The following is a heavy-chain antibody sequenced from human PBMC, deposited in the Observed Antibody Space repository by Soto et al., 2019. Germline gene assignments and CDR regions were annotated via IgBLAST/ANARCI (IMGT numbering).Heavy chain of an antibody. V-gene: IGHV1-24*01. J-gene: IGHJ5*01. CDR1: GYTLTELS. CDR3: ATDMGGSYFNFNS. D-gene: IGHD1-26*01. Sequence: ASVKVSCKVSGYTLTELSMHWVRQAPGKGLEWMGGLDPEDGETIYAQKFQGRVTVTEDTSTGTAYMELSSLRSEDTAVYYCATDMGGSYFNFNSWGQGTLVTVSS. CDR2: LDPEDGET.